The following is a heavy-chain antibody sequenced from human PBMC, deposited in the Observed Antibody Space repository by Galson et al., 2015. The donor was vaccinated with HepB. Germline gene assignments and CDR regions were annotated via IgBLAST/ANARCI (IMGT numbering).Heavy chain of an antibody. V-gene: IGHV2-5*02. CDR3: AHMDLGLTSFAY. CDR2: IFWDDDQ. CDR1: GFSLNSRGVG. D-gene: IGHD3/OR15-3a*01. Sequence: PALVKPTQTLTLTCTFSGFSLNSRGVGVGWIRQPPGKALEWLALIFWDDDQRYTPLLKSRLRVTKDPSTNQVVLKLTSVDPVDTATYYCAHMDLGLTSFAYWGQGTLVTVSS. J-gene: IGHJ4*02.